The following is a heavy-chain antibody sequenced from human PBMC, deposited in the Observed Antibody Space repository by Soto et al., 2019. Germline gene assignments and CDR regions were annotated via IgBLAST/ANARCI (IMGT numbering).Heavy chain of an antibody. J-gene: IGHJ6*04. CDR2: IYYSGNT. V-gene: IGHV4-59*08. D-gene: IGHD2-15*01. Sequence: QVQLQESGPGLLKPSETLSLTCAVSGGSISSYYWSWIRQPPGKGLEWIGYIYYSGNTNYKPSLKSRLTITVDTTKNRCSLTLTSVTAAATALYYCAKHGGHCSGGRCYGRYYSCLDDWGKGTRVIVSS. CDR1: GGSISSYY. CDR3: AKHGGHCSGGRCYGRYYSCLDD.